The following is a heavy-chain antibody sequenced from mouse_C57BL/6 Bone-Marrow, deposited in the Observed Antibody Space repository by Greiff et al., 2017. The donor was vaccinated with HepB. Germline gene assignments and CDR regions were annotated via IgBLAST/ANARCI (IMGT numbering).Heavy chain of an antibody. D-gene: IGHD2-2*01. CDR1: GFNIKDDY. Sequence: EVQLQQSGAELVRPGASVKLSCTASGFNIKDDYMHWVKQRPEQGLEWIGWIDPENGDTEYASKFQGKATITADTSSNTAYLQLSSLTSEDTAVYYCTTPSMVTGDYWGQGTTLTVSS. J-gene: IGHJ2*01. CDR2: IDPENGDT. V-gene: IGHV14-4*01. CDR3: TTPSMVTGDY.